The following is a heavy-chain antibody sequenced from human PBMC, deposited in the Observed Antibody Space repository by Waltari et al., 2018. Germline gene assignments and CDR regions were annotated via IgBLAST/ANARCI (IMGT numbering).Heavy chain of an antibody. V-gene: IGHV3-73*01. CDR2: IRSKPNNYAT. CDR3: TGGAVTGTDF. Sequence: EVQVVESGGGLVQPGGSLKLSCATSGFTFSGSTIPWVRQTSGKGVEWVGRIRSKPNNYATRYTASVEGRFTISRDDSENTAYLQMNSLMTEDTAVYYCTGGAVTGTDFWGQGTLVTVSS. CDR1: GFTFSGST. D-gene: IGHD6-13*01. J-gene: IGHJ4*02.